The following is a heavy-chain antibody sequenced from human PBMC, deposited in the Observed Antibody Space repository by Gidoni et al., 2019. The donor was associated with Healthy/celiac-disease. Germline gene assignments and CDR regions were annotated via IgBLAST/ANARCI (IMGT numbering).Heavy chain of an antibody. D-gene: IGHD3-22*01. CDR3: AKAYDSSGRYFDY. CDR1: GFTFSSYA. Sequence: EVQLLESGGGLVQPGGSLRLSCAASGFTFSSYAMSWVRQAPGKGLEWVSAISGIGGRTYYAESVKGRFTISRDNSKNTRYLQMNSLRAEDTAVYYCAKAYDSSGRYFDYWGQGTLVTVSS. CDR2: ISGIGGRT. V-gene: IGHV3-23*01. J-gene: IGHJ4*02.